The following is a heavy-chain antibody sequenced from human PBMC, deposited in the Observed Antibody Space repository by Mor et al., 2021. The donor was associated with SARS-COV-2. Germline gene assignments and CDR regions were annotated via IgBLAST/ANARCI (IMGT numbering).Heavy chain of an antibody. V-gene: IGHV1-2*02. J-gene: IGHJ6*02. D-gene: IGHD6-6*01. Sequence: AQKFQGRVTMTRDTSISTAYMELSRLRSDDTAVYYCARAHIAAPPPLYYYGMDVWGQGTTVTVSS. CDR3: ARAHIAAPPPLYYYGMDV.